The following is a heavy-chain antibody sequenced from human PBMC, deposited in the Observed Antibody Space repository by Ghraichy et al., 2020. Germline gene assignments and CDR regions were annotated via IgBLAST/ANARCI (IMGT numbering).Heavy chain of an antibody. J-gene: IGHJ4*02. CDR3: ARDRPTTYGDEPPDY. V-gene: IGHV1-18*04. CDR2: ISAYNGNT. D-gene: IGHD4-17*01. CDR1: GYTFTSYG. Sequence: ASVKVSCKASGYTFTSYGISWVRQAPGQGLEWMGWISAYNGNTNYAQKLQGRVTMTTDTSTSTAYMELRSLRSDDTAVYYCARDRPTTYGDEPPDYWGQGTLVTVSS.